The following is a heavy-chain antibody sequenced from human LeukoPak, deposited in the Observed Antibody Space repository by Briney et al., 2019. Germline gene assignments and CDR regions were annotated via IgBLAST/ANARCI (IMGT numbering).Heavy chain of an antibody. J-gene: IGHJ5*02. D-gene: IGHD6-13*01. Sequence: GAPVKVSCKASGYTFTGYYMHWVRQAPGQGLEWMGWINPNSGGTNYAQKFQGRVTMTRDTSISTAYMALSRLRSDDTAVYYCARDIVAARFDPWGQGTLVTVSS. CDR3: ARDIVAARFDP. CDR1: GYTFTGYY. CDR2: INPNSGGT. V-gene: IGHV1-2*02.